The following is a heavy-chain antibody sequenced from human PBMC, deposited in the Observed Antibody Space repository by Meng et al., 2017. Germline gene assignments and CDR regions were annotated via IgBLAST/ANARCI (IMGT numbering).Heavy chain of an antibody. D-gene: IGHD2-21*01. CDR1: GFTFSSYA. CDR3: AREHIGLVISRSRNYFDY. Sequence: GESLKISCAASGFTFSSYAMHWVRQAPGKGLEWVAVISYDGSNKYYADSVKGRFTISRDNSKNTLYLQMNSLRAEDTAVYYCAREHIGLVISRSRNYFDYWGQGTMVTVSS. J-gene: IGHJ4*02. CDR2: ISYDGSNK. V-gene: IGHV3-30*01.